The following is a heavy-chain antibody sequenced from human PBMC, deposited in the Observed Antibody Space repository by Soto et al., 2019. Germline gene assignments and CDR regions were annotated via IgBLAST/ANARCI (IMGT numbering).Heavy chain of an antibody. D-gene: IGHD1-26*01. Sequence: PGESLKISCKGSGYRFTSYWIGWVRQMPGKGLEWMGVIYPGDSGTRYSPSFQGQVTISADKSISTAYLQWSSLKVSDTAMYYCATSYSYSRTYYYFGMDVWGQGTTITVSS. J-gene: IGHJ6*02. CDR3: ATSYSYSRTYYYFGMDV. CDR2: IYPGDSGT. CDR1: GYRFTSYW. V-gene: IGHV5-51*01.